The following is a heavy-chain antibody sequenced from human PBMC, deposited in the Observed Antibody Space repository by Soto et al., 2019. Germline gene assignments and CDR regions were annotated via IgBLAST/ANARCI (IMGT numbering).Heavy chain of an antibody. V-gene: IGHV1-69*06. CDR3: AGDRPDNNHYYHSVDP. D-gene: IGHD3-22*01. J-gene: IGHJ5*02. CDR1: GGTFSSYA. Sequence: QVQLVQSGAEVKKPGSSVKVSCKASGGTFSSYAISWVRQAPGQGLEWMGGMIPIFGTANYAQKFQGRFTISADKSPSTVYMELSSLRSEDTAVYYCAGDRPDNNHYYHSVDPCGHGTLVTVSS. CDR2: MIPIFGTA.